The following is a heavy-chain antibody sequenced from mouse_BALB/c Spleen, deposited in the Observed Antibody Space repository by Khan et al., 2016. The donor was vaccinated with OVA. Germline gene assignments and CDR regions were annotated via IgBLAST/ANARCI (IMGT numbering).Heavy chain of an antibody. V-gene: IGHV9-3-1*01. CDR1: GFTFTNYG. CDR2: ITTSTGAP. CDR3: ARVGYNGTMDC. D-gene: IGHD2-14*01. Sequence: QIQLVQSGPELKKPGETVQISCKASGFTFTNYGMNWVKQAPGKDLKWRGGITTSTGAPPFADASRGRFAFSLETSASTSYLQINSLKNEDTATYFCARVGYNGTMDCWGQGTSVTVSS. J-gene: IGHJ4*01.